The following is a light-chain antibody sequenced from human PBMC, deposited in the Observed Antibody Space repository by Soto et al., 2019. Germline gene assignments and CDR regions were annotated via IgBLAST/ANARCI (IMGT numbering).Light chain of an antibody. Sequence: DIQMTQSPSTLSASVGDRVTITCRASQSISTWLAWYQQKPGKAPKLLIYDASSLESGVPSRFSGSGSGTEFTLTIRSLQPDDFATYYCQQYNSYSSTFGQGTKLETK. J-gene: IGKJ2*01. CDR2: DAS. CDR1: QSISTW. CDR3: QQYNSYSST. V-gene: IGKV1-5*01.